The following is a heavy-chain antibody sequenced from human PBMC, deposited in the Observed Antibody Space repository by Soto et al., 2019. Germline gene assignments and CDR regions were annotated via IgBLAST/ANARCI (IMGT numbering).Heavy chain of an antibody. V-gene: IGHV1-69*02. J-gene: IGHJ4*02. CDR1: GGTFSSYT. CDR2: IIPILGIA. CDR3: ARSPPTHDSDY. Sequence: QVQLVESGAAVKKPGSSVKVSCKASGGTFSSYTISWVRQAPGQGLEWMGRIIPILGIANYAQKFQGRVTITADKSTSTAYMELSSLRSEDTAVYYCARSPPTHDSDYWGQGTLVTVSS. D-gene: IGHD3-16*01.